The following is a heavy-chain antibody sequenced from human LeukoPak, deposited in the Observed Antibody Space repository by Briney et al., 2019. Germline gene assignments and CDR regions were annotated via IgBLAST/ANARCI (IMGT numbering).Heavy chain of an antibody. D-gene: IGHD3-10*01. Sequence: SETLSLTRTVSGVSISSGGYYWSWIRQHPGKGLEWIGYIYYSGSTYYNPSLKSRVTISVDTSKNQFSLKLSSMTAADTAVYYCARDHYGSGSLGYYYYYGMDVWGQGTTVTVSS. CDR2: IYYSGST. CDR1: GVSISSGGYY. J-gene: IGHJ6*02. CDR3: ARDHYGSGSLGYYYYYGMDV. V-gene: IGHV4-31*03.